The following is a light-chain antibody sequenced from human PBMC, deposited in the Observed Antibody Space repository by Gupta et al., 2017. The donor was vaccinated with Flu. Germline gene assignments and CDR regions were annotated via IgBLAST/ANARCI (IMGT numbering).Light chain of an antibody. J-gene: IGLJ3*02. Sequence: QSALTQPASVSGSPGQSITISCTGTSNDIGNYNFVYWYQQLPGKAPKLIIYEVTHRPSEVSNRFSGSKSGNTASLTISGLQAEDEADYFCSAYTITTSPVFGGGTKLTVL. CDR1: SNDIGNYNF. CDR3: SAYTITTSPV. CDR2: EVT. V-gene: IGLV2-14*01.